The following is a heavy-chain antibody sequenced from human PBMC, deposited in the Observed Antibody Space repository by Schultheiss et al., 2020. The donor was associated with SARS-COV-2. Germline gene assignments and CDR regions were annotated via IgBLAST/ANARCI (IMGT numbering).Heavy chain of an antibody. J-gene: IGHJ4*02. Sequence: GGSLRLSCAASGFTFSSYWMSWVRQAPGKGLEWVANIKQDGSEKYYVDSVKGRFTISRDNSKNTLYLQMNSLRAEDTAVYYCARDQTSIAVAGPFDYWGQGTLVTVSS. V-gene: IGHV3-7*01. CDR3: ARDQTSIAVAGPFDY. D-gene: IGHD6-19*01. CDR1: GFTFSSYW. CDR2: IKQDGSEK.